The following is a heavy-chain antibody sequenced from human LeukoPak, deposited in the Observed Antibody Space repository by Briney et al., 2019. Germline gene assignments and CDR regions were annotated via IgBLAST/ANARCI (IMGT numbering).Heavy chain of an antibody. D-gene: IGHD1-26*01. CDR1: GFTFSSYT. Sequence: GGSLRLSCAASGFTFSSYTMHWVRQAPGRGLEGVALISSDGSIEYYTDSVKGRFTISRDNSKNTLYLQMNSLRAEDTTVYYCAREAVGTTFLFDYWGQGTLVTVSS. V-gene: IGHV3-30-3*01. J-gene: IGHJ4*02. CDR2: ISSDGSIE. CDR3: AREAVGTTFLFDY.